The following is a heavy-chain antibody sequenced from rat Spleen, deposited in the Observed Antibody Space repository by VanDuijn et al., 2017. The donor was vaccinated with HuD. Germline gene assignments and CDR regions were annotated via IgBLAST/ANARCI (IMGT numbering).Heavy chain of an antibody. CDR2: INYDGSST. V-gene: IGHV5-7*01. CDR1: GFTFDDYH. CDR3: ATLSY. J-gene: IGHJ2*01. Sequence: EVQLVESGGGLVQPGRSLKVSCAASGFTFDDYHMAWVRQAPTKGLEWVASINYDGSSTYYRDSVKGRFTLSRDNAKSTLYLQMDSLRSEDTATYYCATLSYWGQGVMVTVSS.